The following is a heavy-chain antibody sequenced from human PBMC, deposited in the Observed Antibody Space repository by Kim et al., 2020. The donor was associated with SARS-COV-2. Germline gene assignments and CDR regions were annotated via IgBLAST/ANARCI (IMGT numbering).Heavy chain of an antibody. CDR3: ARGRVSGTYSDY. V-gene: IGHV3-7*01. D-gene: IGHD1-26*01. CDR1: GFTFSNFW. J-gene: IGHJ4*02. Sequence: GGSLRLSCVASGFTFSNFWMSWVRQAPGKGLEWMANIKEDGSEKYYVDSVKGSFTISRDNAKRSLFLQMNSLRAEDTAVYFCARGRVSGTYSDYWGQGTLVTVSS. CDR2: IKEDGSEK.